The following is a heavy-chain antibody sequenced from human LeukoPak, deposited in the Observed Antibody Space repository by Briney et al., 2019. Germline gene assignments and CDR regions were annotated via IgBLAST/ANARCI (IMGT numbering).Heavy chain of an antibody. CDR1: GFTFSSYS. Sequence: GGSLRLSCAASGFTFSSYSMNWVRQAPGKGLEWVSSISSSGSYIHYADSVKGRFTISRDNAKNSLYLQMNSLRAEDTAIYYCARDPYNGNYGDSYYYYMDVWGKGTTVTISS. CDR3: ARDPYNGNYGDSYYYYMDV. CDR2: ISSSGSYI. D-gene: IGHD1-26*01. V-gene: IGHV3-21*01. J-gene: IGHJ6*03.